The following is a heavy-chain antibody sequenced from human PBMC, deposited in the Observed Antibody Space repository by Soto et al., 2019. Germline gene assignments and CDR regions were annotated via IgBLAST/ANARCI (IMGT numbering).Heavy chain of an antibody. V-gene: IGHV1-8*01. CDR1: GSSFSRYD. CDR3: SDTGGT. Sequence: VQDSCPAAGSSFSRYDINWVRQAPGQGLEWMGWVNPNSGETGFAQKFQVRITMNRNTSINTVYMELRSLRSDDTDFYYCSDTGGTWGQGTLLTVAS. J-gene: IGHJ5*02. D-gene: IGHD2-8*02. CDR2: VNPNSGET.